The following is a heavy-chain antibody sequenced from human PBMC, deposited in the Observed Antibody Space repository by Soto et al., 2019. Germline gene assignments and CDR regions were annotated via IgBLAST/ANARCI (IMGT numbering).Heavy chain of an antibody. V-gene: IGHV4-39*01. Sequence: QLQLKESGPGLVKPSETLSLTCSVSGGSIDTDSYNWDWIRQPPGKGLEWIGTIYYSGSADYNPTLKSRVTISVDTSKNLSSLKLTSVTAADTAVYFCARFFGNAFDIWGHGTLVSISP. CDR2: IYYSGSA. CDR3: ARFFGNAFDI. J-gene: IGHJ3*02. D-gene: IGHD3-3*01. CDR1: GGSIDTDSYN.